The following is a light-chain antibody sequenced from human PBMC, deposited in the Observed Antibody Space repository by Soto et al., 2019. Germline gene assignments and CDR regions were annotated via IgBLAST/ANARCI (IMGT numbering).Light chain of an antibody. CDR3: QQLNSYPRT. J-gene: IGKJ1*01. CDR1: QGISSY. Sequence: IQLTQSPSLLSSSTGYRVTISFRMSQGISSYLAWYQQKPGKAPKLLIYAASTLQSGVPSRFSGSGSGTEFTLTISSLQPEDFATYYCQQLNSYPRTFGQGTKVDIK. CDR2: AAS. V-gene: IGKV1-9*01.